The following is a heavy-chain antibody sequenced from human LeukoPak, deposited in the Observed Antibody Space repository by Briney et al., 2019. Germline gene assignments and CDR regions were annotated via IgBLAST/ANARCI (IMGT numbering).Heavy chain of an antibody. V-gene: IGHV3-48*04. J-gene: IGHJ5*02. D-gene: IGHD3-10*01. CDR1: GFIFSSFS. CDR2: ISSSGSTI. Sequence: PGGSLRLSCAASGFIFSSFSMNWVRQAPGKGLEWVSYISSSGSTIYYADSVKGRFTISRDNAKNSLYLQMNSLRAEDTAVYYCAREGGVLLWFGELSPGWFDPWGQGTLVTVSS. CDR3: AREGGVLLWFGELSPGWFDP.